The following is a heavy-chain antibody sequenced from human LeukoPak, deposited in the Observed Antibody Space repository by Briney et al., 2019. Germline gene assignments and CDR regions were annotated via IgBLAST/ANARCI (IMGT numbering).Heavy chain of an antibody. CDR3: ARHKLTCSGGSCNDAFDI. V-gene: IGHV4-59*08. CDR2: IYYSGST. D-gene: IGHD2-15*01. CDR1: GGSISSYY. J-gene: IGHJ3*02. Sequence: SSETLSLTCTVSGGSISSYYWSWIRQPPGKGLEWIGYIYYSGSTNYNPSLKGRVTISVDTSKNQFSLKLSSVTAADTAVYYCARHKLTCSGGSCNDAFDIWGQGTMVTVSS.